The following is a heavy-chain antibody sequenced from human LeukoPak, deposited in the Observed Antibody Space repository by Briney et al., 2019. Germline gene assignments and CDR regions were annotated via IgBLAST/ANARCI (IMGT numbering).Heavy chain of an antibody. J-gene: IGHJ4*02. Sequence: SETLSLTCTVSGGSISSYYWSWIRQPPGKGLEWIGYIYYSGSTYYNPSLKSRVTISVDTSKNQFSLKLSTVTAADTAVYYCARQGYYDYVWGSSGSDYWGQGTLVTVSS. CDR2: IYYSGST. CDR3: ARQGYYDYVWGSSGSDY. D-gene: IGHD3-16*01. V-gene: IGHV4-59*08. CDR1: GGSISSYY.